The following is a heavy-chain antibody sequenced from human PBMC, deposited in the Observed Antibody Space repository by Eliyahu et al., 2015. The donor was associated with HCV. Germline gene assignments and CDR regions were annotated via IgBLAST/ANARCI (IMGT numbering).Heavy chain of an antibody. CDR1: GFTFSGFG. Sequence: QVQLVESGGGVVQPGRSLRLSCAASGFTFSGFGMHWVRQAPGKGLEWVALISYDGSNXYYADSVKGRFTISRDNSKNTLFLQMNSLRTEDTAVYYCAKDLGRIAAAGPYYFDYWGQGTLVTVSS. CDR2: ISYDGSNX. J-gene: IGHJ4*02. D-gene: IGHD6-13*01. CDR3: AKDLGRIAAAGPYYFDY. V-gene: IGHV3-30*18.